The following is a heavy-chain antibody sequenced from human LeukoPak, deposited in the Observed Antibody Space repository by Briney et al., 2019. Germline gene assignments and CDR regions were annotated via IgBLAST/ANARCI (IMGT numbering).Heavy chain of an antibody. D-gene: IGHD6-13*01. CDR2: IYYSGST. V-gene: IGHV4-59*01. CDR3: ARGHYAIEATSTGLGI. CDR1: GGSISGYY. Sequence: SETLSLTCTVSGGSISGYYWSWIRQPPGKGLEWIGYIYYSGSTNYNPSLKSRVTISVDTSKNLFSLKLSSVTAADTAVYYCARGHYAIEATSTGLGIWGQGTMVTVSS. J-gene: IGHJ3*02.